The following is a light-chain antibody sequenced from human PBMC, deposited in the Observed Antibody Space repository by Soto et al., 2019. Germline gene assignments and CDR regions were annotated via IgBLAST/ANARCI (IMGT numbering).Light chain of an antibody. CDR1: PSVSGSN. CDR2: GAS. Sequence: EIVLTQSHGTLSFSPGERATLSCRASPSVSGSNLAWYQQKPGQAPRLVIYGASSRATGIPGRFSGSGSGTEFTLTISSLQSEDFAVYYCQQYNHWPLTFGGGTKVDIK. J-gene: IGKJ4*01. CDR3: QQYNHWPLT. V-gene: IGKV3D-15*01.